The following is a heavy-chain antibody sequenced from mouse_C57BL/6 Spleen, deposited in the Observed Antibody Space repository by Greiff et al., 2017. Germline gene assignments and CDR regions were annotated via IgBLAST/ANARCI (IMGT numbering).Heavy chain of an antibody. CDR3: ARSYRNSYYFEY. V-gene: IGHV1-82*01. D-gene: IGHD2-5*01. CDR2: IYPGDGDT. CDR1: GYAFSSSW. Sequence: QVQLKQSGPELVKPGASVKISCKASGYAFSSSWMNWVKQRPGKGLEWIGRIYPGDGDTNYNGKFKGKVTLTADKSSSTAYMQLSSLTSEDSAVYSGARSYRNSYYFEYGGQGTTLTVSS. J-gene: IGHJ2*01.